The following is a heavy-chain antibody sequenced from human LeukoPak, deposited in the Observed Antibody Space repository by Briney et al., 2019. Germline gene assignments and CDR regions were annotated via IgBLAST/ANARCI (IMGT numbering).Heavy chain of an antibody. V-gene: IGHV3-30*02. Sequence: GGSLRLSCAASGFTFSSYGMHWVRQAPGKGLEWVSFIRYDGSDKYYADSVRGRFTISRDNSKNTLYLQMNSLRAEDTAVYYCARGGSNYYDSSGYDYWGQGTLVTVSS. CDR3: ARGGSNYYDSSGYDY. D-gene: IGHD3-22*01. J-gene: IGHJ4*02. CDR1: GFTFSSYG. CDR2: IRYDGSDK.